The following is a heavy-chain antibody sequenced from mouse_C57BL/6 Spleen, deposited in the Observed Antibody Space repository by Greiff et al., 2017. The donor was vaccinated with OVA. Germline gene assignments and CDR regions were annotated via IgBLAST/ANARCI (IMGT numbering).Heavy chain of an antibody. CDR3: ARYDYGSSYEYFDV. CDR1: GYTFTSYG. CDR2: IYPRSGNT. J-gene: IGHJ1*03. D-gene: IGHD1-1*01. Sequence: VKLMESGAELARPGASVKLSCKASGYTFTSYGISWVKQRTGQGLEWIGEIYPRSGNTYYNEKFKGKATLTADKSSSTAYMELRSLTSEDSAVYFCARYDYGSSYEYFDVWGTGTTVTVSS. V-gene: IGHV1-81*01.